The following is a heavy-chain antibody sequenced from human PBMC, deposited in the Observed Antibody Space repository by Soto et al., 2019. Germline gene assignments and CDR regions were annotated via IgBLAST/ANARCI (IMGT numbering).Heavy chain of an antibody. J-gene: IGHJ4*02. CDR1: GGSISSGGYS. CDR3: ARHNYGSGSTYFDY. V-gene: IGHV4-30-2*01. Sequence: PSETLSLTCAVSGGSISSGGYSWSWIRQPPGKGLEWIGYIYHSGSTYYNPSLKSRVTISVDRSKNQFSLKLSSVTAADTAVYYCARHNYGSGSTYFDYRGQGTLVTVSS. D-gene: IGHD3-10*01. CDR2: IYHSGST.